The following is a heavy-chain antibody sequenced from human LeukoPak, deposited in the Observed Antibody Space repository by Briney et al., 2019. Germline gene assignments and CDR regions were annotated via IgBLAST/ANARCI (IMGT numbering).Heavy chain of an antibody. Sequence: ASVKVSCKASGYTFTSYGISWVRQAPGQGLEWMGWISAYNGNKNYAQKLQGRVTMTTDTSTSTAYMELRSLRSDDTAVYYCARDVQLSLMITFGGVIALDYWGQGTLVTVSS. CDR3: ARDVQLSLMITFGGVIALDY. D-gene: IGHD3-16*02. J-gene: IGHJ4*02. V-gene: IGHV1-18*01. CDR1: GYTFTSYG. CDR2: ISAYNGNK.